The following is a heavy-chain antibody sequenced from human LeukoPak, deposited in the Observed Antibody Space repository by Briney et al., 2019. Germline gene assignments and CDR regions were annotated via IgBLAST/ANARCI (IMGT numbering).Heavy chain of an antibody. V-gene: IGHV3-7*01. J-gene: IGHJ4*02. Sequence: GGSLTLSCAASGFTFSSYWISWVRQAPGKGLEWVANIKQDGSEKYYVHTLKGRFTISTDNGKNSLDLQMNRLRVEDTAVYYCARDVVVPADMSGEYYFDYWGRGTLVTVSS. CDR3: ARDVVVPADMSGEYYFDY. CDR1: GFTFSSYW. D-gene: IGHD2-2*01. CDR2: IKQDGSEK.